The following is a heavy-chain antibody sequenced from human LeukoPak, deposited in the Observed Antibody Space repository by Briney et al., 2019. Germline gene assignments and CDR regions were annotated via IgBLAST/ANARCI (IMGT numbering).Heavy chain of an antibody. Sequence: SETLSLTCTVSGGSISSYYWSWIRQPPGKGLEWIGYIYHSGSTNYNPSLKSRVTISVDTSKNQFSLKLSSVTAADTAVYYCARQVGATSTSYFDYWGQGTLVTVSS. CDR2: IYHSGST. J-gene: IGHJ4*02. D-gene: IGHD1-26*01. CDR3: ARQVGATSTSYFDY. CDR1: GGSISSYY. V-gene: IGHV4-59*08.